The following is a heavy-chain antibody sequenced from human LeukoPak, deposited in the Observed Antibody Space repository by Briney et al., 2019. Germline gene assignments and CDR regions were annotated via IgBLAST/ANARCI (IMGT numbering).Heavy chain of an antibody. CDR3: AREPKVGAMDIDY. D-gene: IGHD1-26*01. CDR1: GFTVSSNY. CDR2: IYSGGST. Sequence: GGSLRLSCAASGFTVSSNYMSWVRQAPGKGLEWVSVIYSGGSTYYADSVKGRFTISRDNSKNTLYLQMNSLRAEDTAVYYCAREPKVGAMDIDYWGQGTLVTVSS. J-gene: IGHJ4*02. V-gene: IGHV3-66*01.